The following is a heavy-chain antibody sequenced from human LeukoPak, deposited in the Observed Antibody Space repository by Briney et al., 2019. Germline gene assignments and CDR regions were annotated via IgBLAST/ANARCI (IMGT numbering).Heavy chain of an antibody. CDR1: GGIFSSDA. J-gene: IGHJ4*02. D-gene: IGHD6-19*01. V-gene: IGHV1-18*01. CDR2: ISAYNGDT. Sequence: GASVMVSCKASGGIFSSDAICWVRQAPGQWLEWMGGISAYNGDTNYAQKLQGRVTMTTDTSTSTAYMELRSLRSDDTAVYYCARAGGYSSGWYADYWGQGTLVTVSS. CDR3: ARAGGYSSGWYADY.